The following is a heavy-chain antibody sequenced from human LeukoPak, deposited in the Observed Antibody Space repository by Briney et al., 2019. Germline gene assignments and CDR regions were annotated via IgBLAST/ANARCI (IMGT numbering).Heavy chain of an antibody. CDR2: IKQDGSEK. V-gene: IGHV3-7*01. D-gene: IGHD2-2*01. J-gene: IGHJ6*03. CDR1: GFTFSSYW. Sequence: QSGGSLRLSCAASGFTFSSYWMSWVRQAPGKGLEWVANIKQDGSEKYYVDSVEGRFTISRDNAKNSLYLQMNSLRAEDTAVYYCARDSRTVVPAAISSWYYYMDVWGKGTTVTVSS. CDR3: ARDSRTVVPAAISSWYYYMDV.